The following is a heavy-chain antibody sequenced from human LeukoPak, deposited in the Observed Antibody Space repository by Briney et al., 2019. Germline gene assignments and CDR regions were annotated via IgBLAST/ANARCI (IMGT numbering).Heavy chain of an antibody. J-gene: IGHJ5*02. CDR3: ATYSGSYSDWFDP. CDR1: GFTFSSYS. D-gene: IGHD1-26*01. CDR2: ISSSSSYI. V-gene: IGHV3-21*01. Sequence: GGSLRLSSAASGFTFSSYSMNWVRQAPGKGLEWVSSISSSSSYIYYADSVKGRFTISRDNAKNSLYLQMNSLRAEDTAVYYCATYSGSYSDWFDPWGQGTLVTVSS.